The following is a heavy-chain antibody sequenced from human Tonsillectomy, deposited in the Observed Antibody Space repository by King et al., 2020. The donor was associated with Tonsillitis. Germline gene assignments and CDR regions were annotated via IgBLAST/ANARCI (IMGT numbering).Heavy chain of an antibody. CDR1: GDSISSGDYY. Sequence: VQLVESGPGLVKPSQTLSLTCTVSGDSISSGDYYWSWIRQPPGKGLEWIGYIPHSGSTYNNPSLESRVAISLDTPKNQFSLKLTSVTAADTAVYYCARAMIVDMAVAHWGQGTLVTVSS. J-gene: IGHJ4*02. CDR2: IPHSGST. CDR3: ARAMIVDMAVAH. V-gene: IGHV4-30-4*01. D-gene: IGHD6-19*01.